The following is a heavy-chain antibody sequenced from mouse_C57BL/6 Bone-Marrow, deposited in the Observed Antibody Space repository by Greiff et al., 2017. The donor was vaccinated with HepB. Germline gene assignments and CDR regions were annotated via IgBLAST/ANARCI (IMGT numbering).Heavy chain of an antibody. CDR3: ARVGSSYGY. Sequence: QVHVKQSGPELVKPGASVKISCKASGYAFSSSWMNWVKQRPGKGLEWIGRIYPGDGDTNYNGKFKGKATLTADKSSSTAYMQLSSLTSEDSAVYFCARVGSSYGYWGQGTTLTVSS. D-gene: IGHD1-1*01. CDR2: IYPGDGDT. CDR1: GYAFSSSW. J-gene: IGHJ2*01. V-gene: IGHV1-82*01.